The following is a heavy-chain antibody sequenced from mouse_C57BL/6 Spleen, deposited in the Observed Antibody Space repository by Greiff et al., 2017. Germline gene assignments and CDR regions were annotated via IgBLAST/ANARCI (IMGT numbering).Heavy chain of an antibody. J-gene: IGHJ2*01. CDR3: ATFTTAYDFDY. CDR2: IDPYSGGT. V-gene: IGHV1-72*01. D-gene: IGHD1-2*01. CDR1: GFPFPSYW. Sequence: QVQLQPPGAELVKPGASVKLSCKASGFPFPSYWMQWVKQRPGRGREWVGRIDPYSGGTKYNEKFKGKATLTVDKATSTAYMQLSSLTSEDSAVYYCATFTTAYDFDYWGQGTTLTVSS.